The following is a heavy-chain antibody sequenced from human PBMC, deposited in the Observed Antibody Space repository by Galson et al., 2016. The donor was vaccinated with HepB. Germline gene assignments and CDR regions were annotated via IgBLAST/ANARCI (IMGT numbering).Heavy chain of an antibody. CDR1: GASMTDYY. CDR3: AGAGDLTENYFQY. D-gene: IGHD7-27*01. J-gene: IGHJ4*02. Sequence: ETLSLTCTVSGASMTDYYWSFIRQAPRKGLEWIGYIYHNGNIDYNPSLKSRVTISIDTSKNQFSLKLTSVTAADTAVYYCAGAGDLTENYFQYWGQGALVAVSS. CDR2: IYHNGNI. V-gene: IGHV4-59*01.